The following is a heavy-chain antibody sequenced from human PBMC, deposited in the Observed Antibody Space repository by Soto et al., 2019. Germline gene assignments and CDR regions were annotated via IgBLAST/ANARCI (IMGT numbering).Heavy chain of an antibody. V-gene: IGHV4-34*01. CDR3: ESYYYYYGMDV. J-gene: IGHJ6*02. Sequence: PSETLSLTCAVYGGSFSGYYWSWIRQPPGKGLEWIGEINHSGNTNYNPSLKSRVTISVDTSKNQFSLKLSSVTAADTAVYYCESYYYYYGMDVWGQGTTVTVSS. CDR2: INHSGNT. CDR1: GGSFSGYY.